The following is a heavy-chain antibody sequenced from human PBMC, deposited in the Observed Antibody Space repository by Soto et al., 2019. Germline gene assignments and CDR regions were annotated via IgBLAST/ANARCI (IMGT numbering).Heavy chain of an antibody. V-gene: IGHV1-46*01. CDR3: GIDRLPAPPARITMIVVLTADGMDV. CDR1: GYTFTSYY. D-gene: IGHD3-22*01. J-gene: IGHJ6*02. CDR2: INPSGGSA. Sequence: QVLLVQSGAGVKKPGASVKVSCKASGYTFTSYYIHWVRQAPGQGLEWMGIINPSGGSASYSQKCQGRVTKTRVTSTRAVYMGLSSLRSEDTAVYYCGIDRLPAPPARITMIVVLTADGMDVWRQGTKVTVSS.